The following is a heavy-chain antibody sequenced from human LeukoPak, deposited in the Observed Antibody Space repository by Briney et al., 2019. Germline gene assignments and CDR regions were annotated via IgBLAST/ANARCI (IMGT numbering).Heavy chain of an antibody. J-gene: IGHJ6*02. CDR3: ARESDRYCSSTSSLCGMDV. D-gene: IGHD2-2*01. Sequence: GASLRVSCKASGGTFSSYAISWVRQAPGQARDWMGRIIPILGRANYAQKFQGIVTSTADKSTSTAYMALSSLRSEDTAVYSGARESDRYCSSTSSLCGMDVWGQGTTVTVSS. CDR1: GGTFSSYA. CDR2: IIPILGRA. V-gene: IGHV1-69*04.